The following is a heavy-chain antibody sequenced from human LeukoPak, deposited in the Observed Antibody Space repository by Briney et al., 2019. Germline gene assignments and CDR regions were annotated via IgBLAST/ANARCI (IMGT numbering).Heavy chain of an antibody. CDR1: GGTFSSYA. Sequence: ASVKVSCKASGGTFSSYAISWVRQAPGQGLEWMGGIIPIFGTANYAQKFQGRVTITADESTSTAYMELSSLRSEDTAVYYCARTDSSSWYGDAFDIWGQGTMVTVSS. J-gene: IGHJ3*02. V-gene: IGHV1-69*13. D-gene: IGHD6-13*01. CDR3: ARTDSSSWYGDAFDI. CDR2: IIPIFGTA.